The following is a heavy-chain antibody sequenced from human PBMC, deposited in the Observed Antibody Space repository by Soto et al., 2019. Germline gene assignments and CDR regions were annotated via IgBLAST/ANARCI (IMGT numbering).Heavy chain of an antibody. V-gene: IGHV4-59*01. CDR1: GGSIISYY. J-gene: IGHJ4*02. CDR2: IYYSGST. CDR3: ARSKRYSSGLGYYFDY. Sequence: SETLSLTCTVSGGSIISYYCSCVRHPPLKGLEWIGYIYYSGSTNYNPSLKSRVTISVDTSKNQFSLKLSSVTAADTAVYYCARSKRYSSGLGYYFDYWGQGTLVIVSS. D-gene: IGHD6-19*01.